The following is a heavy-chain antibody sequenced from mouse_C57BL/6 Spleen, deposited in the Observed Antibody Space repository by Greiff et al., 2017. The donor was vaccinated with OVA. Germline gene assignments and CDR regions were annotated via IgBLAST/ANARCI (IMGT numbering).Heavy chain of an antibody. J-gene: IGHJ3*01. CDR3: ARSITTVRFAY. CDR1: GYTFTDYY. CDR2: INPNNGGT. D-gene: IGHD1-1*01. Sequence: VQLQQPGTELVKPGASVKISCKASGYTFTDYYMNWVKQSHGKSLEWIGDINPNNGGTSYNQKFKGKATLTVDKSSSTAYMELRSLTSEDSAVYYCARSITTVRFAYWGQGTLVTVSA. V-gene: IGHV1-26*01.